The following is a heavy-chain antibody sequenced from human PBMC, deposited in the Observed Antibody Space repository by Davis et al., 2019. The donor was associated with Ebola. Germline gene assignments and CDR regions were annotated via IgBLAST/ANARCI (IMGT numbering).Heavy chain of an antibody. Sequence: ASVTVSCQASGYTFTSYDINWVRQATGQGLEWMGWMNPNSGNTGYAQKFQGRVTMTRNTSISTADMELSSLRSEDTAVYYCARGWQWELTPGGWGQGTLVTVSS. V-gene: IGHV1-8*01. J-gene: IGHJ4*02. CDR2: MNPNSGNT. CDR3: ARGWQWELTPGG. D-gene: IGHD1-26*01. CDR1: GYTFTSYD.